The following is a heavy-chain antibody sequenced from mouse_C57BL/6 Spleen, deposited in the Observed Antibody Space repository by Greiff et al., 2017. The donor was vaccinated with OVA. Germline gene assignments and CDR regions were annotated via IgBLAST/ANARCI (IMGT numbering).Heavy chain of an antibody. CDR1: GYTFTSYW. J-gene: IGHJ2*01. D-gene: IGHD6-2*01. CDR3: ARHSLGQDY. V-gene: IGHV1-53*01. Sequence: VQLQQPGTELVKPGASVKLSCKASGYTFTSYWMHWVKQRPGPGLEWIGNINPSNGGTNYNEQFKSKATLTVDKSSSTAYMQLSSLTSEDSAVYYCARHSLGQDYWGQGTTLTVSS. CDR2: INPSNGGT.